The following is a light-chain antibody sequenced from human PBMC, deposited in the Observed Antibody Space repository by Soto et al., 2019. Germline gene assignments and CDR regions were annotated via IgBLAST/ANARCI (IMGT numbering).Light chain of an antibody. J-gene: IGKJ1*01. CDR3: QQCDGTSWT. CDR1: RSVSGNY. CDR2: GES. V-gene: IGKV3-20*01. Sequence: VLTQSPGTLSVSPGGRATLSCRASRSVSGNYLAWYQQKLGRPPRLLIYGESSRASGVPDRFTGSGSGNNFTLTIDRLEHEDFAVYYCQQCDGTSWTFGQGTKVDLK.